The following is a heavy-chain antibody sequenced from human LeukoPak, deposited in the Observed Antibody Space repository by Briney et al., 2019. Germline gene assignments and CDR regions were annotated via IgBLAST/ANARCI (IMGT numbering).Heavy chain of an antibody. Sequence: PGGSLRLSCAASGFTFSSYEMNWVRQAPGKGLEWVSYISSSGSTIYYADSVKGRFTISRDNAKNSLYLQMNSLRAEDTAVYYCARHWSIAAAGLHDYWGQGTLVTVSS. CDR3: ARHWSIAAAGLHDY. J-gene: IGHJ4*02. V-gene: IGHV3-48*03. CDR2: ISSSGSTI. D-gene: IGHD6-13*01. CDR1: GFTFSSYE.